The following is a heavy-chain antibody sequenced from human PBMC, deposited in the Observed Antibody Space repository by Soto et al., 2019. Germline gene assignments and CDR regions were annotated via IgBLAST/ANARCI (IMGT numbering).Heavy chain of an antibody. CDR3: AKNTYFDY. CDR1: GFTFRSYA. V-gene: IGHV3-23*01. CDR2: ISGDASST. J-gene: IGHJ4*02. Sequence: GGSLRLSCVASGFTFRSYAMSWVRQAPGKGLEWVSGISGDASSTYYADSVKGRFTISRDNSKNTLYLQINSLRAEDTAVYYCAKNTYFDYWGQGTLVTVSS.